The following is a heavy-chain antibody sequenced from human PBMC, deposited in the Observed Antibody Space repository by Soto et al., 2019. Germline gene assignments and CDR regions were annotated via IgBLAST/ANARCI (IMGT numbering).Heavy chain of an antibody. CDR3: ARSSSWYGLGPGVFDD. J-gene: IGHJ4*02. D-gene: IGHD6-13*01. CDR2: IYSGGTT. CDR1: GSTIKVIY. V-gene: IGHV3-66*01. Sequence: EVQLVESGGGWVQRGGPWRPSVLPSGSTIKVIYITWAGQVPGQGLQWVSLIYSGGTTKKADSVTGRYTIPRDESKNTLYLQMNSLRAEDTAVYYCARSSSWYGLGPGVFDDWGQGTLVTVSS.